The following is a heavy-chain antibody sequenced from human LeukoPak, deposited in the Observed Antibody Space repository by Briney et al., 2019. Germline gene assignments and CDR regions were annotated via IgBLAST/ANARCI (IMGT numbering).Heavy chain of an antibody. Sequence: GGSLRLSCAASGFTFDDYAMHWVRQAPGQGLEWVSGISWNSGSIGYADSVKGRFTISRDNAKNSLYLQMNSLRAEDMALYYCAKDMSYYDSSGYAFDIWGQGTMVTVSS. CDR2: ISWNSGSI. J-gene: IGHJ3*02. V-gene: IGHV3-9*03. CDR3: AKDMSYYDSSGYAFDI. D-gene: IGHD3-22*01. CDR1: GFTFDDYA.